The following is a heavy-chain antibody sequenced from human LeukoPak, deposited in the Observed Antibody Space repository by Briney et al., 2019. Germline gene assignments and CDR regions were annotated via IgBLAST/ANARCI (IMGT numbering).Heavy chain of an antibody. CDR1: GFTFSSYW. CDR2: IKQDGSEK. V-gene: IGHV3-7*01. Sequence: PGGSLRLSCAASGFTFSSYWMSWVRQAPGKGLEWVANIKQDGSEKYYVDSVKGRFTISRDNAKNSLYLQMNSLRAEDTAVYYCARDYYGSGSYSFDYWGQGTLVTVSS. J-gene: IGHJ4*02. CDR3: ARDYYGSGSYSFDY. D-gene: IGHD3-10*01.